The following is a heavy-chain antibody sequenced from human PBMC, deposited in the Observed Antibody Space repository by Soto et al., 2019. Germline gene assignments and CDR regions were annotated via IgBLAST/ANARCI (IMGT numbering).Heavy chain of an antibody. CDR2: IYYSGST. CDR1: VGSISSYY. V-gene: IGHV4-59*01. D-gene: IGHD6-13*01. J-gene: IGHJ4*02. Sequence: SETLSLTCTVSVGSISSYYWSWIRQPPGKGLEWIGYIYYSGSTNYNPSLKSRVTISVDTSKNQFSLKLSSVTAADTAVYYCARVPAAAGVDYWGQGTLVTVSS. CDR3: ARVPAAAGVDY.